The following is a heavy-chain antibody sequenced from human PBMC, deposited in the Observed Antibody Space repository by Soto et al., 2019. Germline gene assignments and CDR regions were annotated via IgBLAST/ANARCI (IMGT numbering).Heavy chain of an antibody. D-gene: IGHD3-10*01. CDR2: IYYSGST. CDR3: ARHPTDYYGSGSYIPGWFDP. CDR1: RGSISSSSYY. V-gene: IGHV4-39*01. Sequence: WETLSLTCTVSRGSISSSSYYWGWIRQPPGKGLEWIGSIYYSGSTYYNPSLKSRVTISVDTSKNQFSLKLSSVTAADTAVYYCARHPTDYYGSGSYIPGWFDPWGQGTLVTVSS. J-gene: IGHJ5*02.